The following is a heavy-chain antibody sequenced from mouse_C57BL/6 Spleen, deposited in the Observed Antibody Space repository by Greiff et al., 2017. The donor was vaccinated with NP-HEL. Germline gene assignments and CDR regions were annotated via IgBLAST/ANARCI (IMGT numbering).Heavy chain of an antibody. J-gene: IGHJ2*01. V-gene: IGHV1-26*01. CDR3: ARFWTDY. Sequence: VQLQQSGPELVKPGASVKISCKASGYTFTDYYMNWVKQSHGKSLKWIGDINPNNGGTSYNQKFKGKATLTVDKSSSTAYMELRSLTSEDSAVYYCARFWTDYWGQGTTLTVSS. CDR1: GYTFTDYY. CDR2: INPNNGGT.